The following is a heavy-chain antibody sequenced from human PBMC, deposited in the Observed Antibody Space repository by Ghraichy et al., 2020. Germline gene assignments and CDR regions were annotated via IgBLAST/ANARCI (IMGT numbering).Heavy chain of an antibody. V-gene: IGHV3-21*01. D-gene: IGHD1-26*01. CDR1: GFTFSSYS. CDR3: ARVRARGRGAQHFDY. CDR2: ISSSSSYI. Sequence: LSLTCAASGFTFSSYSMNWVRQAPGKGLEWVSSISSSSSYIYYADSVKGRFTISRDNAKNSLYLQMNSLRAEDTAVYYCARVRARGRGAQHFDYWGQGTLVTVSS. J-gene: IGHJ4*02.